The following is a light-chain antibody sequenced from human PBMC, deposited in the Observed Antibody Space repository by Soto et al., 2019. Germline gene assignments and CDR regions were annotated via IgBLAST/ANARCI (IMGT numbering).Light chain of an antibody. CDR2: RAS. CDR1: RSSSNR. CDR3: QQHSSCPT. J-gene: IGKJ1*01. V-gene: IGKV1-5*03. Sequence: QILPAPCPLPHSVGDRVTITLRAKRSSSNRLAWYQQKPGKAPKLLIYRASSIETGIPARFSGSGSGTEFTLTINSLEPGDFAVYYCQQHSSCPTFGQGTKVDIK.